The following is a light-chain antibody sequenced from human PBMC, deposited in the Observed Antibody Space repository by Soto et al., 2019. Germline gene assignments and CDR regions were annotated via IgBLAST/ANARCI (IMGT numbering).Light chain of an antibody. CDR2: AVS. J-gene: IGKJ1*01. CDR3: QQYGTSPRT. V-gene: IGKV3-20*01. Sequence: EIVLTQSPGTLSLSPGERATLSCRASQSVRSSYLAWYQQKLGQAPRLLIYAVSNRATGIPDRFSGSGSGTDVTLTISRLESEDFAVYYCQQYGTSPRTFGQGTKVEIK. CDR1: QSVRSSY.